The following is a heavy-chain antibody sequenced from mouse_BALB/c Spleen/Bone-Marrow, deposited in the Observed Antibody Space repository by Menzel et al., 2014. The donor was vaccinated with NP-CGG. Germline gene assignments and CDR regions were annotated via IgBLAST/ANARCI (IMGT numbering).Heavy chain of an antibody. V-gene: IGHV1-7*01. D-gene: IGHD2-1*01. CDR2: INPSTGYT. Sequence: VQLQQSGAELAKPGAPAKMSCKASGYTFTNYWMHWVKQRPGQGLEWIGYINPSTGYTDYNQKFKDKATLTADKSSSTAYMRLSSLTSEDSAVYYCARSYGNYVDYWGQGTTLTVSS. J-gene: IGHJ2*01. CDR1: GYTFTNYW. CDR3: ARSYGNYVDY.